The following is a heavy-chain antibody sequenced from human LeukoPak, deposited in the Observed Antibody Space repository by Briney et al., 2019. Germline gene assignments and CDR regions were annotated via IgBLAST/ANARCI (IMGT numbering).Heavy chain of an antibody. D-gene: IGHD6-13*01. Sequence: SETLSLTCAVYGGSLSGYYWSWIRQPPGKGLEWIGEINHSGSTNYNPSLKSRVTISVDTSKNQFSLKLSSVTAADTAVYYCARAGRFTAAAGYWGQGTQVTVSS. CDR1: GGSLSGYY. CDR2: INHSGST. J-gene: IGHJ4*02. CDR3: ARAGRFTAAAGY. V-gene: IGHV4-34*01.